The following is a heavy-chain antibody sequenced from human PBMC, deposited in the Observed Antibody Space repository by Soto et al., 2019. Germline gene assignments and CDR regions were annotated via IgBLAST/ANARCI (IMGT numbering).Heavy chain of an antibody. CDR1: GGSISSYY. CDR2: IYYSGST. CDR3: ARLDCSSTSCLYDFDY. D-gene: IGHD2-2*01. V-gene: IGHV4-59*01. Sequence: SQTLSLTCTVSGGSISSYYWSWIRQHPGKGLEWIGYIYYSGSTNYNPSLKSRVTISVDTSKNQFSLKLSSVTAADTAVYYCARLDCSSTSCLYDFDYWGQGTLVTVSS. J-gene: IGHJ4*02.